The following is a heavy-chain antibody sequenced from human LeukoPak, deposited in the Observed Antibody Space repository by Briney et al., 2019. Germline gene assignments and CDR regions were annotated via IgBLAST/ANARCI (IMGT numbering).Heavy chain of an antibody. Sequence: GWSLRLSCAASGFTFSSYSMNGVRQAPGKGLEWVSYISSSSSTIYYADSVKGRFTISRDNAKNSLYLQMNSLRAEDTAVYYCAYQGEFRAFDYWGQGTLVTVSS. V-gene: IGHV3-48*01. CDR3: AYQGEFRAFDY. J-gene: IGHJ4*02. CDR1: GFTFSSYS. CDR2: ISSSSSTI. D-gene: IGHD3-10*01.